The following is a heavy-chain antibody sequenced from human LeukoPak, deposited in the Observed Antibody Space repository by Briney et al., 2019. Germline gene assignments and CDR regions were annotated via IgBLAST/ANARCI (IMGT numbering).Heavy chain of an antibody. J-gene: IGHJ4*02. Sequence: GESLKISCAASGFTFDDYGMSWVRQAPGKGLEWVSGINWNGGSTGYADSVKGRFTISRDNAKNSLYLQMNSLRAEDTALYYCARDLRVAVAGTFDYWGQGTLVTVSS. CDR2: INWNGGST. V-gene: IGHV3-20*04. CDR1: GFTFDDYG. CDR3: ARDLRVAVAGTFDY. D-gene: IGHD6-19*01.